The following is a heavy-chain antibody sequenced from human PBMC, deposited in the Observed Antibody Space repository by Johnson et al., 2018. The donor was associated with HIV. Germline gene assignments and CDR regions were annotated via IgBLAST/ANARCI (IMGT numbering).Heavy chain of an antibody. J-gene: IGHJ3*02. CDR2: ISSSNNTI. D-gene: IGHD6-13*01. CDR3: TSDRAAARDAFDI. CDR1: GFTFSDYY. V-gene: IGHV3-11*01. Sequence: QVQLVESGGGLVKPGGSLRLSCVVSGFTFSDYYMSWIRQAPGKGLEWVSYISSSNNTIYYDDSVKCRFTFSRDNAKNSLYLQINSLKTEDTSVYYCTSDRAAARDAFDILGQATMVTVSS.